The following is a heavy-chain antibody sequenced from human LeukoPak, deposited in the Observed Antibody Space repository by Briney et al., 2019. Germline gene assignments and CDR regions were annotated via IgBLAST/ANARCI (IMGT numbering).Heavy chain of an antibody. J-gene: IGHJ5*02. Sequence: GGSLRLSFAASGFTFSNYWINWVRQAPGKGLEWVASIKRDGSDKYYVDSVKGRFTISRDNAKNSLYLQMNSLRAEDTAVYYCAKPSYSSSSDWFDPWGQGTLVTVSS. V-gene: IGHV3-7*03. CDR2: IKRDGSDK. CDR3: AKPSYSSSSDWFDP. CDR1: GFTFSNYW. D-gene: IGHD6-6*01.